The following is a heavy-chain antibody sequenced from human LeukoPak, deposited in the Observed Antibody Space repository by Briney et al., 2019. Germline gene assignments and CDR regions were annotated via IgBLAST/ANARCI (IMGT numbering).Heavy chain of an antibody. V-gene: IGHV4-59*12. J-gene: IGHJ4*02. CDR3: ARGLSGFWSGYPYYFDY. D-gene: IGHD3-3*01. CDR2: IYYNGDT. CDR1: GDSISTYY. Sequence: ETLSLTCIVSGDSISTYYWSWVRQPPGKGLGWIGYIYYNGDTNYNPSLKSRVIISIDTSSNQFSLKLSSVTAADTAVYYCARGLSGFWSGYPYYFDYWGQGTLVTVSS.